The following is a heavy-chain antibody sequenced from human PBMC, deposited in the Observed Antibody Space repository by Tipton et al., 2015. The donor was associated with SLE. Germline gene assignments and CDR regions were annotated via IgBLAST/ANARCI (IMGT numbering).Heavy chain of an antibody. CDR2: ISSSSYI. CDR1: GFTFSSYS. CDR3: ARGAGYDFWSGYYAFDI. V-gene: IGHV3-21*01. Sequence: SLRLSCAASGFTFSSYSMNWVRQAPGKGLEWVSSISSSSYIYYADSGKGRFTISRDNAKNSLYLQMNSLRAEDTAVYYCARGAGYDFWSGYYAFDIWGQGTMVTVSS. J-gene: IGHJ3*02. D-gene: IGHD3-3*01.